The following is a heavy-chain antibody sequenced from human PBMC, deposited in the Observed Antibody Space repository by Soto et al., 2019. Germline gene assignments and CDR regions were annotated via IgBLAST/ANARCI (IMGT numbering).Heavy chain of an antibody. CDR2: LKHDSSNR. V-gene: IGHV3-7*01. CDR3: ARDFYGPLGP. D-gene: IGHD3-10*01. CDR1: GFSFSNYW. J-gene: IGHJ5*02. Sequence: GGSLRLSCAASGFSFSNYWMAWVRQAPGKGLEWVANLKHDSSNRHYADSVKGRFTISRDNAKNTLYLQMNSLRAEDTAVYYCARDFYGPLGPWGQGTLVTVSS.